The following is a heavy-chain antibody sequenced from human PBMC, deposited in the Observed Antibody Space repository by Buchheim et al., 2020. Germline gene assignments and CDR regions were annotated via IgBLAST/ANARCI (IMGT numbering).Heavy chain of an antibody. V-gene: IGHV3-30*18. CDR1: GFTFSSYG. J-gene: IGHJ6*02. CDR3: AKRNYYGSGSYSYYGMDV. Sequence: QVQLVESGGGVVQPGRSLRLSCAASGFTFSSYGMHWVRQAPGKGLEWVAVTSYDGSNKYYADSVKGRFTISRDNSKNTLYLQMNSLRAEDTAVYYCAKRNYYGSGSYSYYGMDVWGQGTT. CDR2: TSYDGSNK. D-gene: IGHD3-10*01.